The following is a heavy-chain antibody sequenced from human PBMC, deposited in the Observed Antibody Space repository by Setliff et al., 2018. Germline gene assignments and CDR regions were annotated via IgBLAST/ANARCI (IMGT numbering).Heavy chain of an antibody. Sequence: SETLSLTCTVSGGSISTFYWSWIRQSPEKGLEWIAYIHYSGSTNQNPSLKSRVTISLDTPKNQFSLKLSYMTAADTAVYYCARSLGSGSYYGSRPFHSDYWGQGIQVTVSS. CDR1: GGSISTFY. CDR3: ARSLGSGSYYGSRPFHSDY. J-gene: IGHJ4*02. D-gene: IGHD3-10*01. CDR2: IHYSGST. V-gene: IGHV4-59*01.